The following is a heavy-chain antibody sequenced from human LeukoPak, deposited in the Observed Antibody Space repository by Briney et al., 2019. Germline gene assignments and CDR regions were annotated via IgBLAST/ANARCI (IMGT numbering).Heavy chain of an antibody. J-gene: IGHJ3*02. CDR2: IWYDGSNK. CDR3: AKTLVTYYYDSSGYYYGKDAFDI. D-gene: IGHD3-22*01. CDR1: GFTFSSYG. V-gene: IGHV3-33*06. Sequence: PGRSLRLSCAASGFTFSSYGMHWVRQAPGKGLEWVAVIWYDGSNKYYADSVKGRFTFSRDNSKNTLYLQMNSLRAEDTAVYYCAKTLVTYYYDSSGYYYGKDAFDIWGQGTMVTVSS.